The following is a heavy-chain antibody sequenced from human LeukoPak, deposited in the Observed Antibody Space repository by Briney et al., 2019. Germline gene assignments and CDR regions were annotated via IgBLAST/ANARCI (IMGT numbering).Heavy chain of an antibody. V-gene: IGHV3-53*01. CDR1: GFTVSYNY. J-gene: IGHJ4*02. CDR3: ARGYSSGWYGGY. D-gene: IGHD6-19*01. Sequence: GGSLRLSCAASGFTVSYNYMSWVRQAPGKGLEWVSVIYSGGSSYYADSVKGRFTISRDNSKNTLYLQMNSLRAEDTAVYYCARGYSSGWYGGYWGQGTLVTVSS. CDR2: IYSGGSS.